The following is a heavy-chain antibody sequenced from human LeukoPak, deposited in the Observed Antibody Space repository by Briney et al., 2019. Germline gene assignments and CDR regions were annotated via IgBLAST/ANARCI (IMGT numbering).Heavy chain of an antibody. V-gene: IGHV4-31*03. Sequence: SETLSLTCTVSGGSISSGGYYWSWIRQHPGKGLEWIGYIYYSGSTYYNPSLKSRVTISVDTSKNQFSLKLSSVTAADTAVYYCARDASNAGGFDYWGQGTLVTV. D-gene: IGHD2-2*01. J-gene: IGHJ4*02. CDR2: IYYSGST. CDR1: GGSISSGGYY. CDR3: ARDASNAGGFDY.